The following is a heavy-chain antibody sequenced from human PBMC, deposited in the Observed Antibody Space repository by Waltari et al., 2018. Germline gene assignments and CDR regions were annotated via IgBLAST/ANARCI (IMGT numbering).Heavy chain of an antibody. V-gene: IGHV4-39*01. CDR3: ARKRFGEPGTYFDY. Sequence: QLQLQESGPGLVRPSETLSLTCTVPSGSISSSSYYWAWIRQPPGKGPEWIGTIYYRGNTYYNPSLKSRITISVDTSKNQFSLQLSSVTAADTAVYYCARKRFGEPGTYFDYWGQGTLVSVSS. CDR2: IYYRGNT. D-gene: IGHD3-10*01. J-gene: IGHJ4*02. CDR1: SGSISSSSYY.